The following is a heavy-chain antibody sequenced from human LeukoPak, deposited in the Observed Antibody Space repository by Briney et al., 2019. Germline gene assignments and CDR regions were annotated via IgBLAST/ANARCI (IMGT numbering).Heavy chain of an antibody. J-gene: IGHJ5*02. V-gene: IGHV4-39*07. CDR3: ARWAPSYLQNWFDP. CDR1: GGSISSSSYY. D-gene: IGHD1-26*01. CDR2: IYYSGST. Sequence: TSETLSLTCTVSGGSISSSSYYWGWIRQPPGKGLEWIGSIYYSGSTNYNPSLKSRVTISVDTSKNQFSLKLSSVTAADTAVYYCARWAPSYLQNWFDPWGQGTLVTVSS.